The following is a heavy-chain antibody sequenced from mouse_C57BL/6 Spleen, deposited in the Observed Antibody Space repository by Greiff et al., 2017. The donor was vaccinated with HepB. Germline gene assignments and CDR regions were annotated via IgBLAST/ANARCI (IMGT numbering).Heavy chain of an antibody. CDR1: GFTFSSYA. Sequence: EVQWVESGGGLVKPGGSLKLSCAASGFTFSSYAMSWVRQTPEKRLEWVATISDGGSYTYYPDNVKGRFTISRDSAKNNLYLQMSHLKSEDTAMYYCARDGERDYAMDYWGQGTSVTVSS. J-gene: IGHJ4*01. CDR2: ISDGGSYT. CDR3: ARDGERDYAMDY. V-gene: IGHV5-4*01.